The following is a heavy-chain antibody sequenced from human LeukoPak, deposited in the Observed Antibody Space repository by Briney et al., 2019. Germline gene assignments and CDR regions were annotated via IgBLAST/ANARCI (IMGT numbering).Heavy chain of an antibody. V-gene: IGHV1-18*01. J-gene: IGHJ4*02. CDR1: GYTFTSYG. CDR2: ISAYNGNT. Sequence: ASVKVSCKASGYTFTSYGISWVRQAPGQGLEWMGWISAYNGNTNYAQKLQGRVTMTTDTSTSTAYMELRSLRSDDTAVYYCARGGPPYDYDSSGYYSDYWGQGTLVTVSS. CDR3: ARGGPPYDYDSSGYYSDY. D-gene: IGHD3-22*01.